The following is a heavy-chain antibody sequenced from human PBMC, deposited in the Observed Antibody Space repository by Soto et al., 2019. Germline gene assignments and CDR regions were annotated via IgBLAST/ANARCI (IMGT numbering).Heavy chain of an antibody. CDR2: IIPIFGTA. CDR3: ARSLYSSSSSSHYYGMDV. CDR1: GGTFSSYA. Sequence: GASVKVSCKASGGTFSSYAISWVRQAPGQGLEWMGGIIPIFGTANYAQKFQGRVTITADESTSTAYMELSSLRSEDTAVYYCARSLYSSSSSSHYYGMDVWGQGTTVTVS. V-gene: IGHV1-69*13. J-gene: IGHJ6*02. D-gene: IGHD6-6*01.